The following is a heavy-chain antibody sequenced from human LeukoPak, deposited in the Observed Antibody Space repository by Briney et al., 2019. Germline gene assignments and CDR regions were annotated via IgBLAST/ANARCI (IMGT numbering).Heavy chain of an antibody. Sequence: SETLSLTCTVSGGSISSYYWSWIRQPPGKGLEWIGYIYYSGSTNYNPSLKRRGTISVDTSKNQFSLKLSSGTAADTAVYYCARLRGTMFDYWGQGTLVTVSS. D-gene: IGHD3-10*01. J-gene: IGHJ4*02. CDR3: ARLRGTMFDY. CDR2: IYYSGST. V-gene: IGHV4-59*08. CDR1: GGSISSYY.